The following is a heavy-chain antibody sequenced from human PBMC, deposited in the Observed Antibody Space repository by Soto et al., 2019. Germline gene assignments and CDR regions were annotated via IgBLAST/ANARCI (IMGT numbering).Heavy chain of an antibody. CDR3: AREWLLINDAFDI. CDR2: INSDGSST. J-gene: IGHJ3*02. Sequence: EVQLVESGGGLVQPGGSLRLSCAASGFTFSSYWMHWVRQAPGKGLVWVSRINSDGSSTSYADSVKGRFTISRDNAKNTLYLQMNRLRAEDTAVYYCAREWLLINDAFDIWGQGTMVTVSS. CDR1: GFTFSSYW. V-gene: IGHV3-74*01. D-gene: IGHD3-22*01.